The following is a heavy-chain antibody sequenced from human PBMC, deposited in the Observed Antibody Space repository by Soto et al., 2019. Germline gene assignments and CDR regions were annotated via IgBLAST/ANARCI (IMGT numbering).Heavy chain of an antibody. D-gene: IGHD2-2*01. V-gene: IGHV1-69*01. Sequence: QVQLVQSGAEVKKPGSSVKVSCKASGGTFSSYAISWVRQAPGQGLEWMGGIIPIFGTANYAQKFQGRVTITADESTSTAYMELSSMRSEDTAVYYCARPIVVVPAAADYYYGMDVWCPGTTVSVS. CDR2: IIPIFGTA. J-gene: IGHJ6*02. CDR3: ARPIVVVPAAADYYYGMDV. CDR1: GGTFSSYA.